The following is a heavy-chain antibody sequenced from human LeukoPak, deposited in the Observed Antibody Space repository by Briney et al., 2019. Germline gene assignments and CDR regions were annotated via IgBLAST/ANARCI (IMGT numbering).Heavy chain of an antibody. CDR3: ATGRVRINFDY. V-gene: IGHV1-2*06. CDR1: GYKFVAYY. D-gene: IGHD5-24*01. J-gene: IGHJ4*02. Sequence: GASVKVSCKASGYKFVAYYIHWVRQSPGQGLEWLGRINPDSGDTNYAQKFQGRVTMTEDTSTDTAYMELSSLRSEDTAVYYCATGRVRINFDYWGQGTLVTVSS. CDR2: INPDSGDT.